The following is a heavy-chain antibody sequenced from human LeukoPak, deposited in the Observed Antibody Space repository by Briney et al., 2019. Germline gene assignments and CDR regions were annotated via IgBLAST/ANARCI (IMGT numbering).Heavy chain of an antibody. J-gene: IGHJ6*02. CDR1: GGSVSSGNYY. CDR2: IHYSGST. CDR3: ARGPLGFGELPYGMDV. Sequence: PSQTLSLTCTVSGGSVSSGNYYWSSIRQPPGKGLERNGYIHYSGSTYFNPSLKSRVTMSVDTSKNQFSLKLSSVTAADTAVYYCARGPLGFGELPYGMDVWGQGTTITVSS. D-gene: IGHD3-10*01. V-gene: IGHV4-30-4*01.